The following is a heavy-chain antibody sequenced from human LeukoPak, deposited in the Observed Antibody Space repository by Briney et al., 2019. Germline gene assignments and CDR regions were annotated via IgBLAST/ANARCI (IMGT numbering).Heavy chain of an antibody. Sequence: SETLSLTCAVYGGSFSGYYWSWIRQPPGKGLEWIGEINHSGSTNYNPSLKSRVTISVDTSKNQFSLKLSPVTAADTVVYYCARGPGAYYYFDYWGQGTLVTVSS. J-gene: IGHJ4*02. CDR3: ARGPGAYYYFDY. D-gene: IGHD1-26*01. V-gene: IGHV4-34*01. CDR1: GGSFSGYY. CDR2: INHSGST.